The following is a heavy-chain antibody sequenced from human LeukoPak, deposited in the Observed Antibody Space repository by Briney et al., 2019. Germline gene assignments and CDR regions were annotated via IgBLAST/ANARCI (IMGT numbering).Heavy chain of an antibody. CDR2: IIPILGIA. D-gene: IGHD2-2*01. CDR3: ARASPTEGIVVVPAAINNWFDP. CDR1: GGTFSIYT. V-gene: IGHV1-69*02. J-gene: IGHJ5*02. Sequence: SVKVSCKASGGTFSIYTISWVRQAPGQGLEWMGKIIPILGIANYAQKFQGRVTITADKSTSTAYMELSSLRSEDTAVYYCARASPTEGIVVVPAAINNWFDPWGQGTLVTVSS.